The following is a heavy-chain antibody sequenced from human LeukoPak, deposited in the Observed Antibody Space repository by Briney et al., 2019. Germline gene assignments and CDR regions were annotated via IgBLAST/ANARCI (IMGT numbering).Heavy chain of an antibody. V-gene: IGHV3-9*01. J-gene: IGHJ3*02. Sequence: GGSLRLSCAASGFTFDDYAMHWVRQAPGKGLEWVSGISWNSGSMGYADSVKGRFTISRDNAKNSLYLQMNSLRAEDTALYYCAKGAYYDSSGYHYIDAFDIWGQGTMVTVSS. D-gene: IGHD3-22*01. CDR2: ISWNSGSM. CDR1: GFTFDDYA. CDR3: AKGAYYDSSGYHYIDAFDI.